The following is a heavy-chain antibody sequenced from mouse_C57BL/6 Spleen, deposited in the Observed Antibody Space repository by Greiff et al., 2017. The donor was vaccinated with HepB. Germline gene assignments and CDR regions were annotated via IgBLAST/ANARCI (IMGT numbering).Heavy chain of an antibody. V-gene: IGHV7-3*01. Sequence: EVQLVESGGGLVQPGGSLSLSCAASGFTFTDYYMSWVRQPPGKALEWLGFIRNKANGYTTEYSASVKGRFTISRDNSQSILYLQMNALRAEYSATYYCARYIGYFDYWGQGTTLTVSS. D-gene: IGHD3-1*01. CDR3: ARYIGYFDY. CDR2: IRNKANGYTT. J-gene: IGHJ2*01. CDR1: GFTFTDYY.